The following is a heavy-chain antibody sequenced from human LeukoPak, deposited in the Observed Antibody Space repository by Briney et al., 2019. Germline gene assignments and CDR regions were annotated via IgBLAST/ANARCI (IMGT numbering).Heavy chain of an antibody. CDR3: TTDIGHLFCSSTSCYVGIP. CDR1: GFTFSNAW. CDR2: IKSKTDGGTT. Sequence: GGSLRLSCAASGFTFSNAWISWVRQAPVKGLDWVGRIKSKTDGGTTDYAAPVKGRFPSSRDDSKHTLYLQMNSLKTEDTAVYYCTTDIGHLFCSSTSCYVGIPWGQGTLVTVSS. V-gene: IGHV3-15*01. J-gene: IGHJ5*02. D-gene: IGHD2-2*01.